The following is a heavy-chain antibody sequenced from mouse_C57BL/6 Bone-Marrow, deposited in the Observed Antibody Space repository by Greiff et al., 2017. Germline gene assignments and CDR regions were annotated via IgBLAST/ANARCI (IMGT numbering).Heavy chain of an antibody. J-gene: IGHJ2*01. D-gene: IGHD2-2*01. CDR3: AREGSTYGYPFDY. CDR1: GYTFTSYG. CDR2: IYPRSGNT. Sequence: QVHVKQSGAELARPGASVKLSCKASGYTFTSYGISWVKQRTGQGLEWIGEIYPRSGNTYYNEKFKGKATLTADKSSSTAYMELRSLTSEDSAVYFCAREGSTYGYPFDYWGQGTTLTVSS. V-gene: IGHV1-81*01.